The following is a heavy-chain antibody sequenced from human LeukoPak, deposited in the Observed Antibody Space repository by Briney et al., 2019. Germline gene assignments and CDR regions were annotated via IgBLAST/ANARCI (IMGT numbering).Heavy chain of an antibody. D-gene: IGHD6-19*01. CDR1: GFTFSSYW. V-gene: IGHV3-74*03. CDR3: ARGTGHSSGWYGGSYYYSYGMDV. Sequence: GGSLRLSCAASGFTFSSYWMHWVRQAPGKGLVWVSRINSDGSSTAYADSVKGRFTISRDNTKNTLYLQMNSLRAEDTAVYYCARGTGHSSGWYGGSYYYSYGMDVWGQGTTVTASS. J-gene: IGHJ6*02. CDR2: INSDGSST.